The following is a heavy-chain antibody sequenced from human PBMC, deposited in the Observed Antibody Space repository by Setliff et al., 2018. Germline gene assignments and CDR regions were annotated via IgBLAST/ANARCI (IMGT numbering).Heavy chain of an antibody. CDR3: AKDRLGELYAFDI. CDR1: GFTFSSYG. Sequence: GGSLRLSCAASGFTFSSYGMHWVRQAPGKGLEWVAFIRYDGSNKYYADSVKGRFTISRDNSKNTRDLQMNSLRAEDTAVYYCAKDRLGELYAFDIWGQGTMVTVSS. D-gene: IGHD3-16*01. CDR2: IRYDGSNK. V-gene: IGHV3-30*02. J-gene: IGHJ3*02.